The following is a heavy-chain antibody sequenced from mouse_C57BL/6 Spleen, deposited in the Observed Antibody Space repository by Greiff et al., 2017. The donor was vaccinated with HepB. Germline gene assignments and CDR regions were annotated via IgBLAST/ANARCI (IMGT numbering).Heavy chain of an antibody. CDR2: ISYDGSN. CDR3: ARITSGGDY. CDR1: GYSITSGYY. J-gene: IGHJ4*01. D-gene: IGHD1-1*01. Sequence: ESGPGLVKPSQSLSLTCSVTGYSITSGYYWNWIRQFPGNKLEWMGYISYDGSNNYNPSLKNRISITRDTSKNQFFLKLNSVTTEDTATYYCARITSGGDYWGQGTSVTVSS. V-gene: IGHV3-6*01.